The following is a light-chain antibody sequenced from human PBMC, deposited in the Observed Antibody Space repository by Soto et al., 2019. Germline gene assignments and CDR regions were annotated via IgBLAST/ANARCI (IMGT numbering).Light chain of an antibody. CDR1: SSDVGGYSY. V-gene: IGLV2-14*03. J-gene: IGLJ1*01. CDR2: HVT. Sequence: QSALTQPASVSGSPVQSITISCTGTSSDVGGYSYVSWYQQHPGDAPKLMIYHVTNRPSGVSDRFSGSKSGNTASLTISGLQAEDEADYYCSSYTSSTVYIFGTGTKVTVL. CDR3: SSYTSSTVYI.